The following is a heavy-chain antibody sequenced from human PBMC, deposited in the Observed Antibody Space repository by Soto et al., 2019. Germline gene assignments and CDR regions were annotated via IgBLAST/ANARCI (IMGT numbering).Heavy chain of an antibody. D-gene: IGHD6-25*01. V-gene: IGHV4-59*08. CDR1: GGSISSSY. CDR2: IYHSGST. J-gene: IGHJ4*02. CDR3: ARLGSIAADDFDY. Sequence: QVQLQESGPGLVKPSETLSLTCTVSGGSISSSYWSWIRQPPGKGLEWTGYIYHSGSTNYNPSLKSRVPISVDTAKSQFSLKLISVTAADTAVYYCARLGSIAADDFDYWGQGTLVTVSS.